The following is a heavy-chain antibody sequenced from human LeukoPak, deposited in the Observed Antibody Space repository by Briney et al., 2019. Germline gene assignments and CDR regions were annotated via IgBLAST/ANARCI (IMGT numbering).Heavy chain of an antibody. CDR2: INPSGGST. J-gene: IGHJ3*02. CDR1: GYTFTSYY. CDR3: ARESIAAAGTGVDAFDI. Sequence: ASVKVSCKASGYTFTSYYMHWVRQAPGQGLEWMGMINPSGGSTSYAQKFQGRVTMTRDMSTSTVYMELSSLRSEDTAVYYCARESIAAAGTGVDAFDIWGQGTMVTVSS. D-gene: IGHD6-13*01. V-gene: IGHV1-46*01.